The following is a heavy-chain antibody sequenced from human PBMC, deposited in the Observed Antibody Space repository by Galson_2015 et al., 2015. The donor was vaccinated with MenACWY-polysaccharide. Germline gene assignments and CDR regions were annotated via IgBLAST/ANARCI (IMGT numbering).Heavy chain of an antibody. V-gene: IGHV1-69*13. CDR1: GGTFSSYA. J-gene: IGHJ4*02. Sequence: SVKVSCKASGGTFSSYAISWVRQAPGQGLEWMGGIIPIFGTANYAQKFQGRVTITADESTSTAYMELSSLRSEDTAVCYCARDRYSGSYYPTSHFDYWGQGTLVTVSS. D-gene: IGHD1-26*01. CDR3: ARDRYSGSYYPTSHFDY. CDR2: IIPIFGTA.